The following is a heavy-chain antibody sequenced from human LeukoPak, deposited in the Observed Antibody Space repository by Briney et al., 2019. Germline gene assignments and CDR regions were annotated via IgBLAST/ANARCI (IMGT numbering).Heavy chain of an antibody. CDR2: IYYSGST. J-gene: IGHJ5*02. CDR3: ARGGRGMTGLNWFDP. D-gene: IGHD6-13*01. CDR1: GGSISSSSYY. V-gene: IGHV4-39*07. Sequence: SETLSLTCTVSGGSISSSSYYWGWIRQPPGKGLEWIGSIYYSGSTYYNPSLKSRVTISVDTSKNQFSLKLSSVTAAGTAVYYCARGGRGMTGLNWFDPWGQGTLVTVSS.